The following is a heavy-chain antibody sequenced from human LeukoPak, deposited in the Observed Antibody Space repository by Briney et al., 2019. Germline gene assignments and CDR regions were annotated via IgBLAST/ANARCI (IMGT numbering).Heavy chain of an antibody. J-gene: IGHJ4*01. CDR2: ISGDGGST. CDR3: AKVISLAGDYYFDC. CDR1: GFTFDDYA. D-gene: IGHD3-16*02. Sequence: AGSLLLSCAASGFTFDDYAMHWVRQAPGKGLEWVSLISGDGGSTYYADSVKGRFTISRDNSKNSLYLQMNSLRTEDTALYYCAKVISLAGDYYFDCWGQRRLVSVSS. V-gene: IGHV3-43*02.